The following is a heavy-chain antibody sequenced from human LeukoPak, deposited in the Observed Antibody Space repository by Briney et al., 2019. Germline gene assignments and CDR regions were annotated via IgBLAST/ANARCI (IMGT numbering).Heavy chain of an antibody. J-gene: IGHJ4*02. V-gene: IGHV1-18*01. CDR3: ARAGILTGYHDY. D-gene: IGHD3-9*01. CDR1: VYTFTSYG. CDR2: ISAYNGNT. Sequence: ASVKVSCKASVYTFTSYGISWVRQAPGQGLEWMGWISAYNGNTNYAQKLQGRVTMTTDTYTSTAYMEMRSLRSDDTAVYYCARAGILTGYHDYWGQGTLVTVSS.